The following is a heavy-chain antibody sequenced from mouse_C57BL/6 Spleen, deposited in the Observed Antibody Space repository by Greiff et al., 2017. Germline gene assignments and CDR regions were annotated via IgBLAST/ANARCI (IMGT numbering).Heavy chain of an antibody. D-gene: IGHD2-1*01. CDR2: IDPENGDT. V-gene: IGHV14-4*01. CDR3: TTYCNYVWFAY. J-gene: IGHJ2*01. CDR1: GFNIKDDY. Sequence: VQLKESGAELVRPGALVKLSCTASGFNIKDDYMHWVKQRPEQGLEWIGWIDPENGDTEYASKFQGKATITADTSSNTAYLQLSSLTSEDTAVYYCTTYCNYVWFAYWGQGTTLTVSS.